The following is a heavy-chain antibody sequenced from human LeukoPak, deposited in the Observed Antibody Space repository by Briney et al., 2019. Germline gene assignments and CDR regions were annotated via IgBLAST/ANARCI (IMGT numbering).Heavy chain of an antibody. J-gene: IGHJ3*02. CDR3: ARAALRDDAFDI. Sequence: RTGGSLRLSCKASGFTFSSYHMNWVRQAPGKGLEWVSSISSSSVYTHYADSVKGRITISRDNGKNSLYLQMNGLTAEDTALYYCARAALRDDAFDIWGQGTMVTVSS. V-gene: IGHV3-21*04. CDR1: GFTFSSYH. CDR2: ISSSSVYT.